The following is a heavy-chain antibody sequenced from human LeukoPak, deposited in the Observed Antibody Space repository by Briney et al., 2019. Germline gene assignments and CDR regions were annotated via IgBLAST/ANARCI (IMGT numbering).Heavy chain of an antibody. Sequence: PGGSLRLSCAASGFTFSSYAMTWVRQAPGKGLEWVSAISGSGGSTYYADSVKGRFTISRDNSKNTLYLQMNSLRAEDTAVYYCAKDPGPYYGDYIDYWGQGTLVTVSS. CDR1: GFTFSSYA. D-gene: IGHD4-17*01. CDR2: ISGSGGST. CDR3: AKDPGPYYGDYIDY. V-gene: IGHV3-23*01. J-gene: IGHJ4*02.